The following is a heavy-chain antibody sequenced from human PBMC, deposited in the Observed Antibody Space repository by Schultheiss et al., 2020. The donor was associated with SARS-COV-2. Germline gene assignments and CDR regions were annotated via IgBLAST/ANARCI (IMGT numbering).Heavy chain of an antibody. Sequence: SETLSLTCAVYGGSFSGYYWSWIRQPPGKGLEWIGEINHSGSTNYNPSLKSRVTISVDTSKNQFSLKLSSVTAADTAVYYCARVRGQLVLSSFHYYYYGMDVWGQGTTVTVSS. CDR3: ARVRGQLVLSSFHYYYYGMDV. J-gene: IGHJ6*02. CDR1: GGSFSGYY. V-gene: IGHV4-34*01. D-gene: IGHD6-6*01. CDR2: INHSGST.